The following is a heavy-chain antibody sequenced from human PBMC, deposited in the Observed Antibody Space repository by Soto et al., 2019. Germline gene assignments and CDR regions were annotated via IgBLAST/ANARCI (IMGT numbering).Heavy chain of an antibody. V-gene: IGHV3-23*01. CDR3: AKHDFWTLYNTGLDS. CDR2: ISGSGGDT. J-gene: IGHJ4*02. Sequence: GSLSLSRSASGFTFTSYALSLVRQAQAKGLEWVSGISGSGGDTKGAASVKGRFTISRDNFKNMLYLQINSLRAEDTAVYYCAKHDFWTLYNTGLDSWGQGTLVTVSS. CDR1: GFTFTSYA. D-gene: IGHD3-3*01.